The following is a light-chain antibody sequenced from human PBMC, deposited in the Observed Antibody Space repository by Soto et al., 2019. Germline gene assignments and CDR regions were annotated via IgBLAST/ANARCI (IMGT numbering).Light chain of an antibody. CDR3: ATWDDRLRSYV. CDR1: SSNIGSNN. V-gene: IGLV1-44*01. Sequence: QSVLTQPPSASGTPGQRVTMSCSGSSSNIGSNNVAWYQQLPGTAPKPLINKNNRRPSGVPDRFSGSKSGSSASLAISGLQAEDEADYYCATWDDRLRSYVFGNGTKVTV. CDR2: KNN. J-gene: IGLJ1*01.